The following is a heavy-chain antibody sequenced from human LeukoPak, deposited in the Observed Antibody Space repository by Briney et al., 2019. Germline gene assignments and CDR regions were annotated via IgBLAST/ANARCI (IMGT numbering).Heavy chain of an antibody. CDR3: ARDEYYYGSGSLD. D-gene: IGHD3-10*01. Sequence: GGSLRLSCAASGFTFSSYEMNWVRQAPGKGLEGVSYISSSGSTIYYADSVKGRFTISRDNAKNSLYLQMNSLRAEDTAVYYCARDEYYYGSGSLDWGQGTLVTVSS. V-gene: IGHV3-48*03. CDR1: GFTFSSYE. J-gene: IGHJ4*02. CDR2: ISSSGSTI.